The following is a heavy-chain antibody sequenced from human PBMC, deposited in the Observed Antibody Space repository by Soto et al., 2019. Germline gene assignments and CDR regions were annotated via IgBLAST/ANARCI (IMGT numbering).Heavy chain of an antibody. J-gene: IGHJ3*01. CDR3: ARDPGYSTTWHQAFDV. CDR1: GYTFTSYG. V-gene: IGHV1-18*01. D-gene: IGHD6-13*01. Sequence: QVQLVQSGAEVKKPGASVKVSCKASGYTFTSYGISWVRQAPGLGPEWMGRISTYNGNTNYVQKLQGRVTMTTDTSSNTAYLELRSLRYDDTAVYYCARDPGYSTTWHQAFDVWGLGTMVTVSS. CDR2: ISTYNGNT.